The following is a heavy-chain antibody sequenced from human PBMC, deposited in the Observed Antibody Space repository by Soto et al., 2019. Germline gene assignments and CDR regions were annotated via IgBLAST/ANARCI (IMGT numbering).Heavy chain of an antibody. D-gene: IGHD5-18*01. Sequence: EVQLVESGGGLVQPGGSLRLSCAASGFTFSSYWMSWVRQAPGKGLEWVANIKHDGSEKYYADSVKGRFTISRDNSKNTLYLQMNSLRAEDTAVYYCAKRGYGRYNWFDPWGQGTLVTVSS. CDR2: IKHDGSEK. CDR3: AKRGYGRYNWFDP. J-gene: IGHJ5*02. V-gene: IGHV3-7*01. CDR1: GFTFSSYW.